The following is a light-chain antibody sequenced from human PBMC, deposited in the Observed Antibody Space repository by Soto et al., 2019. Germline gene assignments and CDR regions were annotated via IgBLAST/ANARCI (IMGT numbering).Light chain of an antibody. V-gene: IGLV1-51*01. CDR1: SSNIGNNY. Sequence: QSALTQPPSVSAAPGQKVTISCSGSSSNIGNNYVSWYQQFPETAPKLLIYDNNKRPSGIPDRFSGSKSGTSATLGITGLQTGDEADYYCGTWDSSLGAYYVFGTGTKLTVL. J-gene: IGLJ1*01. CDR2: DNN. CDR3: GTWDSSLGAYYV.